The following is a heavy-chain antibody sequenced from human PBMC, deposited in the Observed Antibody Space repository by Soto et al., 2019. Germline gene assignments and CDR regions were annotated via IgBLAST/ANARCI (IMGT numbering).Heavy chain of an antibody. V-gene: IGHV4-34*01. J-gene: IGHJ4*02. CDR1: GGSFSGYY. D-gene: IGHD2-2*01. CDR3: ARETLPPEYIVVVPAARILDY. CDR2: INHSGST. Sequence: QVQLQQWGAGLLKPSETLSLTCAVYGGSFSGYYWSWIRQPPGKGLEWIGEINHSGSTNYNPSLKSRVTISVDTSKNQFSLKLSSVTAADTAVYYCARETLPPEYIVVVPAARILDYWGQGTLVTVSS.